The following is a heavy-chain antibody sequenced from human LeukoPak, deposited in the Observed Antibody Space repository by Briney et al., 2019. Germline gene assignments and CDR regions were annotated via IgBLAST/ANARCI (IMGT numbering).Heavy chain of an antibody. J-gene: IGHJ4*02. CDR3: ARDYYDSSGYYY. D-gene: IGHD3-22*01. Sequence: PGGSLRLSCAAPGFTFSSYEMNWVRQAPGKGLEWVSYISSSGSTIYYADSVKGRFTISRDNAKNSLYLQMNSLRAEDTAVYYCARDYYDSSGYYYWGQGTLVTVSS. V-gene: IGHV3-48*03. CDR1: GFTFSSYE. CDR2: ISSSGSTI.